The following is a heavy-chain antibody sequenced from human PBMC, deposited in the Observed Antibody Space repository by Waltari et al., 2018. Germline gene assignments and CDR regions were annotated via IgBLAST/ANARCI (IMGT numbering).Heavy chain of an antibody. D-gene: IGHD3-22*01. CDR3: ARVVDSSGYYESY. J-gene: IGHJ4*02. CDR2: NIPILGIA. CDR1: GGTFSSYT. Sequence: QVQLVQSGAEVKKPGSSVKVSCKASGGTFSSYTISWVRQAPGQGLEWMGRNIPILGIANYAQKFQGRVTITADKSTSTAYMELSSLRSEDTAVYYCARVVDSSGYYESYWGQGTLVTVSS. V-gene: IGHV1-69*02.